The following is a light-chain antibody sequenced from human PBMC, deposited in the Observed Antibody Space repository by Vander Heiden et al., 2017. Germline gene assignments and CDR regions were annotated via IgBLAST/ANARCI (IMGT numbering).Light chain of an antibody. Sequence: DSQMTQSPATLPASVGDRVTITCRASQGISKWLAWYQQKPGKAPKLLVYQASRLENGVPSRFSGGGSGTEFTLTISSLQPDDFATYFCQKYNGFPWTFGQGTKVEIK. CDR2: QAS. V-gene: IGKV1-5*03. J-gene: IGKJ1*01. CDR1: QGISKW. CDR3: QKYNGFPWT.